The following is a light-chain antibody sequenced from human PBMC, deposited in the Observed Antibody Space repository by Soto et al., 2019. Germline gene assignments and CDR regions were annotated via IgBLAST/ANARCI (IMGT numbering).Light chain of an antibody. CDR2: GAS. Sequence: EIVLTQSPGTLSLSPGVKVTLSCRASQSVSSSYLAWYQQTPGQAPRLLIYGASIRATGIPDRFSGSGSGTDFTLTISRLEPEDFAVYYCQQYGGSPLVTFGQGTRLEIK. CDR1: QSVSSSY. CDR3: QQYGGSPLVT. J-gene: IGKJ5*01. V-gene: IGKV3-20*01.